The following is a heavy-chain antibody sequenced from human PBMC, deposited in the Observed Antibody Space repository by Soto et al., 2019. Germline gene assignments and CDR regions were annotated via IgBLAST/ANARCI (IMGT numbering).Heavy chain of an antibody. CDR2: IWYDGSNK. D-gene: IGHD3-22*01. J-gene: IGHJ4*02. V-gene: IGHV3-33*01. CDR3: ATSPPYDSSGYYLDY. CDR1: GFTFSSYG. Sequence: GGSLRLSCAASGFTFSSYGMHWVRQAPGKGLEWVAVIWYDGSNKYYADSVKGRFTISRDNSKNTLYLQMNSLRAEDTAVYYCATSPPYDSSGYYLDYWGQGTLVTVSS.